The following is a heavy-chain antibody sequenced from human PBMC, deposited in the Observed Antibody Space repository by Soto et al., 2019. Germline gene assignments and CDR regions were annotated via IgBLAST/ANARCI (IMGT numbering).Heavy chain of an antibody. CDR2: IKQDGSEK. J-gene: IGHJ4*02. V-gene: IGHV3-7*01. CDR1: GLTFSSYW. Sequence: GGSLRLSCAASGLTFSSYWMSWVRQAPGKGLEWVANIKQDGSEKYYVDSVKGRFTISRDNAKNSLYLQMNSLRAEDTAVYYCARERWMATTVFDYWGQGTLVTVSS. D-gene: IGHD1-1*01. CDR3: ARERWMATTVFDY.